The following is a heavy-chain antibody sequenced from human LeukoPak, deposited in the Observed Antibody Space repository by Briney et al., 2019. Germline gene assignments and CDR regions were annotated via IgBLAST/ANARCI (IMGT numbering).Heavy chain of an antibody. CDR3: ASLGYDYVWGSYRYPDY. Sequence: GGSLRLSCAASGFTFSNHNMNWVRQAPGKGLEWVSSIGRGGRDVYYADSVKGRFTISRDNAKNSLYLQMNSLRAEDTAVYYCASLGYDYVWGSYRYPDYWGQGTLVTVSS. CDR2: IGRGGRDV. D-gene: IGHD3-16*02. V-gene: IGHV3-21*01. J-gene: IGHJ4*02. CDR1: GFTFSNHN.